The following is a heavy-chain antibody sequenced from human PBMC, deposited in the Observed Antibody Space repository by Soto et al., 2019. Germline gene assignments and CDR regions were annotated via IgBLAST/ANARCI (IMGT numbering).Heavy chain of an antibody. CDR1: GGSISSGDYY. CDR2: IYYSGST. J-gene: IGHJ5*02. V-gene: IGHV4-30-4*01. D-gene: IGHD2-21*02. CDR3: ARAMVVTQNWFDP. Sequence: TLSLTCTVSGGSISSGDYYWSWIRQPPGKGLEWIGYIYYSGSTYYNPSLKSRVTISVDTSKNQFSLKLSSVTAADTAVYYCARAMVVTQNWFDPWGQGTLVTVSS.